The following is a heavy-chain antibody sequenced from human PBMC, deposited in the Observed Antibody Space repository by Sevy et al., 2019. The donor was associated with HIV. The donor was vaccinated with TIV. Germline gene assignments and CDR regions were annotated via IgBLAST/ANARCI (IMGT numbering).Heavy chain of an antibody. V-gene: IGHV5-51*01. CDR2: IYPGDSDT. Sequence: GESLKISCKGSGYSFTSYRIGWVRQMPGKGLEWMGIIYPGDSDTRYSPSFQGQVTISADKSINTAYLQWSSLKASDTAMYYCARQDPTYYYGMDVWGQGTTVTVSS. D-gene: IGHD1-1*01. CDR3: ARQDPTYYYGMDV. J-gene: IGHJ6*02. CDR1: GYSFTSYR.